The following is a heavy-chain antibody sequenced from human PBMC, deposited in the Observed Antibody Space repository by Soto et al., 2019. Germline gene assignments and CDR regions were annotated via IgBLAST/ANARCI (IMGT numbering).Heavy chain of an antibody. CDR2: VIPMFGTA. V-gene: IGHV1-69*13. CDR3: AVGFKLDYYTLDV. CDR1: GGTFSSYI. D-gene: IGHD3-10*01. J-gene: IGHJ6*02. Sequence: SVKVSCKASGGTFSSYIISWVRQAPGQGPEWMGGVIPMFGTANYPQRFQGRVTITADESTNTAYLQLSSLRSEDTAVYFCAVGFKLDYYTLDVWGQGTTVTVSS.